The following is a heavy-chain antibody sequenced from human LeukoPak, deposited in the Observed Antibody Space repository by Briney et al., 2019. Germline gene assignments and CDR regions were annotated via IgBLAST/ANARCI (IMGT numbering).Heavy chain of an antibody. Sequence: GGSLRLSCASSGFTFSNAWMTWVRQPPGKGLEWVGRLKSKTDGVTTDYAAPVKGRFTISRDDSKNTLYLQMNSLKTEDTAVYYCTTGKYGDYYFDNWGQGTLVTVSS. CDR1: GFTFSNAW. V-gene: IGHV3-15*01. CDR3: TTGKYGDYYFDN. CDR2: LKSKTDGVTT. J-gene: IGHJ4*02. D-gene: IGHD4-17*01.